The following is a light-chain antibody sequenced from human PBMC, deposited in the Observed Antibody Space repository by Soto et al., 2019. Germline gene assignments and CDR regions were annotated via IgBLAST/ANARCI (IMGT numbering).Light chain of an antibody. Sequence: QPVLTQPPSVSGAPGQRVTISCTGSSSNIGAGYDVHWYQQLPGTAPKLLIYGNNNRPSGVPDRFSGSKSGTSASLAITGLQAEDEADYSCQSYDSSLSGYVVFGGGTKVTVL. CDR3: QSYDSSLSGYVV. J-gene: IGLJ2*01. V-gene: IGLV1-40*01. CDR2: GNN. CDR1: SSNIGAGYD.